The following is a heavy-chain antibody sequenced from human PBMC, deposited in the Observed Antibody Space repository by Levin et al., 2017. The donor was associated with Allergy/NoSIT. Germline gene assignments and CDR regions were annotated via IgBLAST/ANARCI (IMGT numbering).Heavy chain of an antibody. CDR3: ARVCGWVDCSSGRCRHFDY. Sequence: KGGESLKISCKGSGYSFATYWIGWVRQMPGKGLEWMGIIYPGDSDTRYSPSFQGQVTISADKSISTPYLQWSSLKAADTAMYYCARVCGWVDCSSGRCRHFDYWGQGTLVTVSS. CDR1: GYSFATYW. V-gene: IGHV5-51*01. CDR2: IYPGDSDT. D-gene: IGHD2-15*01. J-gene: IGHJ4*02.